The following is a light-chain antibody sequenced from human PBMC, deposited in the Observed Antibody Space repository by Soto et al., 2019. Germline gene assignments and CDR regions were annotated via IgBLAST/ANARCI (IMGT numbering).Light chain of an antibody. V-gene: IGKV3-11*01. Sequence: EIVLTRSPATLSLSPGERATLSCRASQSVSSYLAWYQQKPGQAPRLLIYDASNRATGIPARFSGSGSGTDFTLTISSLEPEDFAVYYCQQRSNWPFGPGTKVDIK. J-gene: IGKJ3*01. CDR1: QSVSSY. CDR3: QQRSNWP. CDR2: DAS.